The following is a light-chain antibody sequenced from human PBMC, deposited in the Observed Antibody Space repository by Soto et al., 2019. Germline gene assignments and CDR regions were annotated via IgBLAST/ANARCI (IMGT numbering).Light chain of an antibody. CDR2: EVN. J-gene: IGLJ2*01. CDR3: SSYTGSITL. CDR1: SSDVGSNNF. V-gene: IGLV2-14*01. Sequence: QSALTQPASVSGSPGQSITISCTGTSSDVGSNNFVSWYQQHPGKAPKLMIYEVNNRPSGVSNRFSGSKSGNTASLTISGLQAEDESDYYCSSYTGSITLFGGGTKLTVL.